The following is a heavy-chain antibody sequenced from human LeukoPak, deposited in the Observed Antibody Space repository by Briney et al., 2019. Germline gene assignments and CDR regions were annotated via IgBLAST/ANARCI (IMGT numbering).Heavy chain of an antibody. J-gene: IGHJ6*02. CDR3: ARVGGSSSWYGDYYYGMDV. D-gene: IGHD6-13*01. Sequence: ASETLSLTCTVSGVSISSYYWSWIRQPPGKGLEWIGYIYYSGSTNYNPSLKSRVTISVDTSKNQFSLKLSSVTAADTAVYYCARVGGSSSWYGDYYYGMDVWGQGTTVTVSS. CDR1: GVSISSYY. CDR2: IYYSGST. V-gene: IGHV4-59*01.